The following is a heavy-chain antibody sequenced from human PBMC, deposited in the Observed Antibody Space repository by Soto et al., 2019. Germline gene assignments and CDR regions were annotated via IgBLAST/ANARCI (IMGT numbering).Heavy chain of an antibody. CDR1: GFTFSSYS. V-gene: IGHV3-21*01. CDR3: AAQLWATFDY. D-gene: IGHD5-18*01. CDR2: ISSGSSYI. J-gene: IGHJ4*02. Sequence: GGSLRLSCAASGFTFSSYSMNWVRQAPGKGLEWVSSISSGSSYIYYADSVKGRFTISRDNAKNSLYLQMNSLRAEDTAVYYCAAQLWATFDYWGQGTLVTVSS.